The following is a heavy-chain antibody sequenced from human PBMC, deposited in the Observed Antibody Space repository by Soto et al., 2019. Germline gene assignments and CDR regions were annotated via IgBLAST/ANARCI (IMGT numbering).Heavy chain of an antibody. D-gene: IGHD3-16*01. CDR3: ARDGDVNTGFGKDY. J-gene: IGHJ4*02. Sequence: GSLRLSCAASGFTFSGYGMHWVRQAPGKGLEWVAFIWHDGGNKFYAESVKGRFTISRDNSKNTLYLQMTSLSAEDTAMYYCARDGDVNTGFGKDYWGQGTLVTVSS. CDR1: GFTFSGYG. CDR2: IWHDGGNK. V-gene: IGHV3-33*01.